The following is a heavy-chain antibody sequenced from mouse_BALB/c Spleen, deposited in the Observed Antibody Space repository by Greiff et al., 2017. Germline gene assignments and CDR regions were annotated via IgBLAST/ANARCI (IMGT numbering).Heavy chain of an antibody. Sequence: EVKVEESGGGLVQPGGSMKLSCVASGFTFSNYWMNWVRQSPGKGLEWVAEIRLKSNNYATHYAESVKGRFTISRDDSKSSVYLQMNNLRAEDTGIYYCTRDGREDFDYWGQGTTLTVSS. CDR1: GFTFSNYW. CDR3: TRDGREDFDY. V-gene: IGHV6-6*02. J-gene: IGHJ2*01. D-gene: IGHD1-1*01. CDR2: IRLKSNNYAT.